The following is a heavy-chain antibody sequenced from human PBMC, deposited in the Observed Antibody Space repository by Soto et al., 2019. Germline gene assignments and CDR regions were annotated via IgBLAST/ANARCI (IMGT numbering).Heavy chain of an antibody. CDR3: ARAGSSSWYGSGTTFSYYYYGMDV. CDR1: GGSISSSNW. CDR2: IYHSGST. V-gene: IGHV4-4*02. D-gene: IGHD6-13*01. Sequence: QVQLQESGPGLVKPSGTLSLTCAVSGGSISSSNWWSWVRQPPGKGLEWIGEIYHSGSTNYNPSLKSRVTISVDKSKNQFSLKLSSVTAADTAVYYCARAGSSSWYGSGTTFSYYYYGMDVWGQGTTVTVSS. J-gene: IGHJ6*02.